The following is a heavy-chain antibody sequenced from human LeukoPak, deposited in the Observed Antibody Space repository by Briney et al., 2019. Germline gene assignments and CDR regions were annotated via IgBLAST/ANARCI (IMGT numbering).Heavy chain of an antibody. CDR1: GYSFTSYW. D-gene: IGHD3-10*01. V-gene: IGHV5-51*01. CDR2: IYLGDSDT. J-gene: IGHJ4*02. CDR3: ARVDYGSGSLFDY. Sequence: GESLKISCNGSGYSFTSYWIGWVRQMPGKGLEWMGIIYLGDSDTTYSPSFQGQVTISADKSIRTAYLQWSSLKASDTAMYYCARVDYGSGSLFDYWGQGTLVTVSS.